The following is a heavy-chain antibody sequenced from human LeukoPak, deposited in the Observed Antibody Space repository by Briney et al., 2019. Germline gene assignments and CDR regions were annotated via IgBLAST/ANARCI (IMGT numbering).Heavy chain of an antibody. CDR1: GYTFTSHY. V-gene: IGHV1-2*02. Sequence: GASVKVSCKTSGYTFTSHYIHWVRQAPGQGLEWMGWINPNSGDTNYAQKFQGRVTMTRDTSISTAYMELSRLRSDDTAVYYCARDRPLHAFDIWGQGTMVTVSS. CDR3: ARDRPLHAFDI. CDR2: INPNSGDT. J-gene: IGHJ3*02.